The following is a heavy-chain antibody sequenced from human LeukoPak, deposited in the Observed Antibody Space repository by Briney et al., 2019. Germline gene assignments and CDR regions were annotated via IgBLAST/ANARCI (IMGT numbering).Heavy chain of an antibody. D-gene: IGHD3-10*01. CDR2: ISYRTIT. CDR1: GASISRYY. J-gene: IGHJ5*02. CDR3: ARCYDTGIYGWFDP. Sequence: SELLCLTCIVAGASISRYYWIWRRQPPGKGLEWFGHISYRTITNYTPSLQSRVTISVDTSKKQFSLKLNSVTAADTAVYYCARCYDTGIYGWFDPWGQGTLVTVSS. V-gene: IGHV4-59*13.